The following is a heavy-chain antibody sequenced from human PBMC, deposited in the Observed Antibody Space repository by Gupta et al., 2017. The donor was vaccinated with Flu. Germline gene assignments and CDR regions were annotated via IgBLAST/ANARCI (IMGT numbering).Heavy chain of an antibody. Sequence: EVQLVESGGGLVKPGGSLRLSCAASGFTFSSYSMNWVRQAPGKGLEWVSSISSSSSYIYYADSVKGRFTISRDNAKNSLYLQMNSLRAEDTAVYYCARPVVVTANSVSGGDAFDIWGQGTMVTVSS. CDR3: ARPVVVTANSVSGGDAFDI. CDR2: ISSSSSYI. CDR1: GFTFSSYS. J-gene: IGHJ3*02. D-gene: IGHD2-21*02. V-gene: IGHV3-21*01.